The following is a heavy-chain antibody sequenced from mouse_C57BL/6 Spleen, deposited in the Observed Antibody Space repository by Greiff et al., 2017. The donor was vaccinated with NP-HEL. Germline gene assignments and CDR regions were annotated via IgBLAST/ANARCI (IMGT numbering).Heavy chain of an antibody. Sequence: EVQLQQSGPELVKPGASVKISCKASGYTFTDYYMNWVKQSHGKSLEWIGDINPNNGGTSYNQKFKGNATLTVDKSSSTAYMELRSLTSEDSAVYYCARGRFQGYFDYWGQGTTLTVSS. J-gene: IGHJ2*01. CDR1: GYTFTDYY. CDR3: ARGRFQGYFDY. V-gene: IGHV1-26*01. CDR2: INPNNGGT.